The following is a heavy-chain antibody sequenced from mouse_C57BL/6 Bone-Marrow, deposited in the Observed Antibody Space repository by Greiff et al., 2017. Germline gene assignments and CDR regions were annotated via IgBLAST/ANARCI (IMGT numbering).Heavy chain of an antibody. Sequence: QVQLQQPGAELVMPGASVQLSCKASGYTFTSYWMHWVKQRPGQGLEWIGEIDPSDSYTNYNQKFKGKSTLTVDKSSSTAYMQLSRLTSEDSAVYDCARSKSTMPHYYDYWGQGTTLTVSS. V-gene: IGHV1-69*01. CDR2: IDPSDSYT. D-gene: IGHD1-1*02. CDR1: GYTFTSYW. J-gene: IGHJ2*01. CDR3: ARSKSTMPHYYDY.